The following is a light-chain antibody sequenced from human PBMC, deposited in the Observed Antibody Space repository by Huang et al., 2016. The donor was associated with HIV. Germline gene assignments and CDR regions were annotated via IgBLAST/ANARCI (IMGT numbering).Light chain of an antibody. Sequence: QMTQSPTSLSASVGDRVSIVGRASQSITTYWNWYQQKPGKAPKLLISSASTLHSGVPARFRGSGSGTEFTLTIRGLQLDDFATYYCQQSYSALSSFGPGTRL. CDR1: QSITTY. CDR2: SAS. V-gene: IGKV1-39*01. J-gene: IGKJ5*01. CDR3: QQSYSALSS.